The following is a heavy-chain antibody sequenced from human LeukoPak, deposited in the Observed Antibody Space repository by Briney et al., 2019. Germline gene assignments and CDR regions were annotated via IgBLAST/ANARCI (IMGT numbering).Heavy chain of an antibody. J-gene: IGHJ4*02. Sequence: GGSLRLSCAASGFTFSSYSMNWVRQAPGKGLEWVSYISSSSSTIYYADSVKGRFTISRDNAKNSLYLQMNSLRVEDAALYYCAKSPYYYDSSGSPFDFWGQGTLVTVSS. V-gene: IGHV3-48*04. CDR1: GFTFSSYS. CDR3: AKSPYYYDSSGSPFDF. D-gene: IGHD3-22*01. CDR2: ISSSSSTI.